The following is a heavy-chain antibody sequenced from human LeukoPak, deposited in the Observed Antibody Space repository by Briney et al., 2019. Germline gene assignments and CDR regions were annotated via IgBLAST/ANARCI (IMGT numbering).Heavy chain of an antibody. D-gene: IGHD2-15*01. J-gene: IGHJ2*01. CDR3: TKEFCGSRAACAGGSYYDF. V-gene: IGHV3-13*01. CDR2: IGVTGDT. Sequence: GRSLRLAWAAAGFTFSKDDFHWVRQAPGKGLEWVAAIGVTGDTYYADSVKGRFTISREDAANSLYLQMRSLGAGDTALYYCTKEFCGSRAACAGGSYYDFWGRGALVTVSS. CDR1: GFTFSKDD.